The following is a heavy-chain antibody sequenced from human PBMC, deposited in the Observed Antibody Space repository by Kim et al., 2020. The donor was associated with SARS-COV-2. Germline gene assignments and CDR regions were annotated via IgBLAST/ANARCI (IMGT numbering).Heavy chain of an antibody. CDR3: ARESMVRGAMRYYYYYYGMDV. D-gene: IGHD3-10*01. Sequence: GGSLRLSCAASGFTFSSYSMNWVRQAPGKGLEWVSSISSSSSYIYYADSVKGRFTISRDNAKNSLYLQMNSLRAEDTAVYYCARESMVRGAMRYYYYYYGMDVWGQGTTVTVSS. CDR2: ISSSSSYI. J-gene: IGHJ6*02. V-gene: IGHV3-21*01. CDR1: GFTFSSYS.